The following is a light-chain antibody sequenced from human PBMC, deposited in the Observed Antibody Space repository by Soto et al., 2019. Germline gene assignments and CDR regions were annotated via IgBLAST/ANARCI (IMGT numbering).Light chain of an antibody. CDR1: QSVSSN. Sequence: EIVMTQSPATLSVSPGERATLSCRASQSVSSNLAWYQQKPGQAPRLLIYGASTRATGIPARFSGSGSGTEFTLTISSLQSEDFAVHYCQQYYNWLSTFGGGTKVEIK. CDR3: QQYYNWLST. CDR2: GAS. J-gene: IGKJ4*01. V-gene: IGKV3-15*01.